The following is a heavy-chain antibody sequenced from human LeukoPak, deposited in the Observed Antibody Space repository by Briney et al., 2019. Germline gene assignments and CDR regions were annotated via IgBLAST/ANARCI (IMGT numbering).Heavy chain of an antibody. D-gene: IGHD7-27*01. CDR3: ATYKNWVAGDV. V-gene: IGHV3-7*01. CDR2: IKPDGTEE. Sequence: GGSLRLSCAASGFTFSDSWMSWVRQAPGKGPEWVANIKPDGTEEYYVDSVKGRFTVSRDNARNSLFLQMNSPRVEDTAVYYCATYKNWVAGDVWGPGTTVSVSS. CDR1: GFTFSDSW. J-gene: IGHJ6*02.